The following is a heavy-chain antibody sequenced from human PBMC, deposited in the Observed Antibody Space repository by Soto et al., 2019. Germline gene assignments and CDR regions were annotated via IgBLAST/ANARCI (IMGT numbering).Heavy chain of an antibody. V-gene: IGHV1-46*01. D-gene: IGHD6-6*01. CDR3: ARDSSSDLTWFDP. CDR2: INPSGGST. Sequence: GASVKVSCKASGYTFTSYYMHWVRPAPGQGLEWMGIINPSGGSTSYAQKFQGRVTMTRDTSTSTVYMELSSLRSEDTAVYYCARDSSSDLTWFDPWGQGTLVTVSS. CDR1: GYTFTSYY. J-gene: IGHJ5*02.